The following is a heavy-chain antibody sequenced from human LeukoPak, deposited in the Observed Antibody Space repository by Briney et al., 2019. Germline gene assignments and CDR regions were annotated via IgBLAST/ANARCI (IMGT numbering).Heavy chain of an antibody. CDR3: AKDARRSSGWYFFDH. Sequence: GGSLRLSCAASGFTFSNLAMGWVRQAPGKGLEWVSVISDSGGTTYYADSVKGRFTISRDNSRDTLYLQMNSLRVEDTAVYYCAKDARRSSGWYFFDHWGQGTLVTVSS. D-gene: IGHD6-19*01. CDR2: ISDSGGTT. V-gene: IGHV3-23*01. J-gene: IGHJ4*02. CDR1: GFTFSNLA.